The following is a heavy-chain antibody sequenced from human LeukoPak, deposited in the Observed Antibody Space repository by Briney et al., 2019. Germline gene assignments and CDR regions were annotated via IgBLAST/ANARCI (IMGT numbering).Heavy chain of an antibody. D-gene: IGHD3-9*01. CDR3: ARVLSGTLTFDH. Sequence: GGSLRLSCAASGFTFSSYTMNWVRQAPGKGLECVSSITSSSSYIYYTDSAKGRFTISRDNAKNSLFLQMNSLRAEDTAVYCCARVLSGTLTFDHWGQGTLVAVSS. CDR1: GFTFSSYT. CDR2: ITSSSSYI. V-gene: IGHV3-21*01. J-gene: IGHJ4*02.